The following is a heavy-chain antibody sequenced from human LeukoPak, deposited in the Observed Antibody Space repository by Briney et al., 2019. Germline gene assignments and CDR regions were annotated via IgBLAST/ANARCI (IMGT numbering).Heavy chain of an antibody. Sequence: PSETLSLTCTVSGGSISSSNYYWGWIRQPPGKGLEWIGSIHYSGSTNYNPSLKSRVTISVDTSKNQFSLKLSSVTAADTAVYYCARAYHYYDSSGYPVYYFDYWGQGTLVTVSS. CDR2: IHYSGST. J-gene: IGHJ4*02. V-gene: IGHV4-39*07. CDR1: GGSISSSNYY. CDR3: ARAYHYYDSSGYPVYYFDY. D-gene: IGHD3-22*01.